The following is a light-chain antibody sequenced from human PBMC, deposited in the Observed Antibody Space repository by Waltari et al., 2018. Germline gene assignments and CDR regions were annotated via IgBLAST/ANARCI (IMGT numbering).Light chain of an antibody. CDR3: AGWDDSLNGVV. CDR2: NNN. J-gene: IGLJ2*01. CDR1: NSNIGSNT. V-gene: IGLV1-44*01. Sequence: QSVLTQPPSASGTPGRRVTLPCSGSNSNIGSNTVNWYQHLPGTAPKLLIYNNNQRPSGVPDRFSGSKSGTSASLAISGLLSEDEGDYYCAGWDDSLNGVVFGGGTKLTVL.